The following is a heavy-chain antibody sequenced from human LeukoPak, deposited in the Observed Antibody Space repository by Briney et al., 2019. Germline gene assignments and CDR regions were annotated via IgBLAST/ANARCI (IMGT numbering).Heavy chain of an antibody. V-gene: IGHV1-46*01. Sequence: GASVKVSCKASGYTFTSYYMHWVRQAPGQGLEWMGIINPSGGSTSYAQKFQGRVTMTRDTSTSTVYMELSSLRSEDTAVYYCARGNNFNYYYYYMDVWGKGTTVTVSS. D-gene: IGHD1-20*01. J-gene: IGHJ6*03. CDR3: ARGNNFNYYYYYMDV. CDR1: GYTFTSYY. CDR2: INPSGGST.